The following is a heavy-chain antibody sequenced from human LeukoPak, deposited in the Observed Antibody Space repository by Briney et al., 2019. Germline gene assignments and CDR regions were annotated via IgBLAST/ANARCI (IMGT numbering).Heavy chain of an antibody. V-gene: IGHV1-69*06. Sequence: SVKVSCKASGGTFSSYAISWVRQAPGQGLEWMGGIIPTFGTANYAQKFQGRVTITADKSTSTAYMELSSLRSEDTAVYYCASGVVGATSWFDPWGQGTLVTVSS. CDR3: ASGVVGATSWFDP. D-gene: IGHD1-26*01. CDR2: IIPTFGTA. CDR1: GGTFSSYA. J-gene: IGHJ5*02.